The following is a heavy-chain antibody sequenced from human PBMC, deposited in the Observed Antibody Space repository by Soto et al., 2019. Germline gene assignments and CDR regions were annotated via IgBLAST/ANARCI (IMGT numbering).Heavy chain of an antibody. CDR3: AMPGYCSSSSRYTRAGFHYYYGMDV. CDR2: IYPGDSDT. CDR1: CSGIVCNS. Sequence: FGRASCSGIVCNSMGSVSQIPGKVLAWMVIIYPGDSDTRYSPSFQGQVTLSADKSISTAYLQWSSLKASDTAMYYCAMPGYCSSSSRYTRAGFHYYYGMDVWRQGSTVTVSS. V-gene: IGHV5-51*01. J-gene: IGHJ6*02. D-gene: IGHD2-2*02.